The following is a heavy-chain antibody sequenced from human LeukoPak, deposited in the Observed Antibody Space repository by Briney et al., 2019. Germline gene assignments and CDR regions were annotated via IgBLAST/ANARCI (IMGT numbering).Heavy chain of an antibody. CDR2: INPNSGGT. CDR3: ARGIAAAGGRWFDP. Sequence: ASVKVSCKASGYTFTDYYMHWVRQAPGQGLEWMGWINPNSGGTNYAQQFQGRVTMTRDTSISTAYMELSNLRSDDTAVYYCARGIAAAGGRWFDPWGQGTLVTVSS. CDR1: GYTFTDYY. V-gene: IGHV1-2*02. J-gene: IGHJ5*02. D-gene: IGHD6-13*01.